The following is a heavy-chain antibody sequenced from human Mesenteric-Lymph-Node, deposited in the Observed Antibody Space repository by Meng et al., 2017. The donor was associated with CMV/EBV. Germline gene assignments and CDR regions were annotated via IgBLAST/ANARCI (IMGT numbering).Heavy chain of an antibody. V-gene: IGHV4-59*01. CDR2: IYYSGST. Sequence: SETLSLTCAVYGGSFSGYYWSWIRQPPGKGLEWIGYIYYSGSTNYNPSLKSRVTISVDTSKNQFSLKLSSVTAADTAVYYCARGSIAAAGKPDYWGQGTLVTVSS. D-gene: IGHD6-13*01. J-gene: IGHJ4*02. CDR1: GGSFSGYY. CDR3: ARGSIAAAGKPDY.